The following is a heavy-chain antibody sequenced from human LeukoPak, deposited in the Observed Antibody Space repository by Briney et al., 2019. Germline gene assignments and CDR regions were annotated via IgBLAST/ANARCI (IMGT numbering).Heavy chain of an antibody. CDR1: GFTFSSYA. CDR3: AKHPAHRYYGSGGYMFFDY. D-gene: IGHD3-10*01. V-gene: IGHV3-23*01. Sequence: GGSLRLSCAASGFTFSSYAMSWVRQAPGKGLEWVSAISGSGGSTYYADSVKGRFTISRDNSKNTLYLQMNSLRAEDTAVYYCAKHPAHRYYGSGGYMFFDYWGQGTLVTVSS. CDR2: ISGSGGST. J-gene: IGHJ4*02.